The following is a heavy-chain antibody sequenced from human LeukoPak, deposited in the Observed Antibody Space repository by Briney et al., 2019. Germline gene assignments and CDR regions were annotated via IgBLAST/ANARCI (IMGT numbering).Heavy chain of an antibody. CDR2: XXXXGGST. J-gene: IGHJ4*02. D-gene: IGHD3-10*01. CDR3: AKDNYGSGSYYPEDYFDY. V-gene: IGHV3-23*01. Sequence: GGSLRLSCAASGFXFSSYAISWVRQAPGKGLXWXXXXXXXGGSTYYADSVKGRFTXXRDNSKNTLYLQMNSLRAEDTAVYYCAKDNYGSGSYYPEDYFDYWGQGTLVTVSS. CDR1: GFXFSSYA.